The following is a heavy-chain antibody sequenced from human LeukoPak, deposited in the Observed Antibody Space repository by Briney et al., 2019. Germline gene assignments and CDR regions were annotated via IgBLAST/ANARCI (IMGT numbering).Heavy chain of an antibody. CDR3: AKDMARITMIVVVITDYYYYGMDV. D-gene: IGHD3-22*01. Sequence: GGSLRLSCAASGFTFSSYAMSWVRQAPGKGLEWVSAISGSGGSTYYADSVKGRFTIPRDNSKNTLYLQMNSLRAEDTAVYYCAKDMARITMIVVVITDYYYYGMDVWGQGTTVTVSS. J-gene: IGHJ6*02. CDR1: GFTFSSYA. CDR2: ISGSGGST. V-gene: IGHV3-23*01.